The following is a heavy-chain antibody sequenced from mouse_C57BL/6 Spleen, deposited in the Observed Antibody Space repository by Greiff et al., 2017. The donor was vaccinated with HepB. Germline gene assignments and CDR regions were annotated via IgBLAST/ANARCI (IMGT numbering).Heavy chain of an antibody. V-gene: IGHV1-52*01. J-gene: IGHJ1*03. Sequence: QVQLQQPGAELVRPGSSVKLSCKASGYTFTSYWMHWVKQRPIQGLEWIGNIDPSDSETHYNQKFKDKATLTVDKSSSTAYMQLSSLTSEDSAVYCCARGDGNSSYWYFDVWGTGTTVTVSS. CDR3: ARGDGNSSYWYFDV. CDR1: GYTFTSYW. CDR2: IDPSDSET. D-gene: IGHD2-1*01.